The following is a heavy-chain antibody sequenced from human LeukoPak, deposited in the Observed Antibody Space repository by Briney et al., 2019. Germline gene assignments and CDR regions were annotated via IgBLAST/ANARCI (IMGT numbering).Heavy chain of an antibody. D-gene: IGHD3-22*01. CDR1: GGSFSGYY. V-gene: IGHV4-34*01. CDR3: ARAPSYYDLTFDY. CDR2: INHSGST. J-gene: IGHJ4*02. Sequence: SETLSLTCAVYGGSFSGYYWSWIRQPPGKGLEWIGEINHSGSTNYNPSLKSRVTISVDTSKNQFSLKLSSVTAADTAVYYCARAPSYYDLTFDYWAREPWSPSPQ.